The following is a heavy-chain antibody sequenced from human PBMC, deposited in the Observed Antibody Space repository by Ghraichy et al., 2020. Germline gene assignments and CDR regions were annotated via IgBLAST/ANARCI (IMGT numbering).Heavy chain of an antibody. CDR1: GFTFSNYG. Sequence: GESLNISCAASGFTFSNYGMHWVRQAPGKGLEWVAVVWYDGGNKYYSDSVKGRFTISRDNSKNTLYLQMNSLRAEDTAVYYCAREGFGCGGSCYSNRYNWFDPWGQGTLVTVSS. D-gene: IGHD2-15*01. CDR3: AREGFGCGGSCYSNRYNWFDP. V-gene: IGHV3-33*01. J-gene: IGHJ5*02. CDR2: VWYDGGNK.